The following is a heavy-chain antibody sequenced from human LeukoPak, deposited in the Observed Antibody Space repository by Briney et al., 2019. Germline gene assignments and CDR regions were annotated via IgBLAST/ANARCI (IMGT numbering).Heavy chain of an antibody. CDR2: ITSSSSYI. Sequence: GGSLRLSCAASGFTFSSYSMNWVRQAPGKWLEWGSSITSSSSYISYADSVKGRFTISRDNAKISLYLQMNSLRAEDTAVYYCARLRKLVVTHPIDYWGQGTLVTVSS. D-gene: IGHD3-22*01. CDR3: ARLRKLVVTHPIDY. V-gene: IGHV3-21*01. CDR1: GFTFSSYS. J-gene: IGHJ4*02.